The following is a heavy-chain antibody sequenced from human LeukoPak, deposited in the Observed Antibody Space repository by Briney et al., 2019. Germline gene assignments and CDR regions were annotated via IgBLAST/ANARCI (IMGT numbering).Heavy chain of an antibody. V-gene: IGHV4-59*01. J-gene: IGHJ4*02. CDR2: IYYSGST. CDR3: ARREEDYYNF. Sequence: TSETLSLTCTVSGGSISSYYLSWIRQPPGKGLEWIGYIYYSGSTNYNPSLKSRVTISVDTSKNQFSLKLSSVTAADAAVYYCARREEDYYNFWGQGTLVTVSS. CDR1: GGSISSYY. D-gene: IGHD1-26*01.